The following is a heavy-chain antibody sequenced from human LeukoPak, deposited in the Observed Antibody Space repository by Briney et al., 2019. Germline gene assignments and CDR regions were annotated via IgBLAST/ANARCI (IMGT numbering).Heavy chain of an antibody. CDR1: GFTFSNYD. Sequence: PGGSLRLSCAASGFTFSNYDMTWVRQAPGKGLEWVSAISGNGGYTYYADSIKGRFTISRDNSRNTLYLQMNSLRAGDTAVYYCAKSFRSTSLDYWGQGTLVTVSS. CDR2: ISGNGGYT. D-gene: IGHD2-2*01. V-gene: IGHV3-23*01. J-gene: IGHJ4*02. CDR3: AKSFRSTSLDY.